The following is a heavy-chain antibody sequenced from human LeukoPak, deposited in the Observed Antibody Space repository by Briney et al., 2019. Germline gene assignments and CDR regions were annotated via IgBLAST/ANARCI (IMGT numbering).Heavy chain of an antibody. D-gene: IGHD3-9*01. CDR1: GFTFDDYA. Sequence: PGGSLRLSCAASGFTFDDYAMQWVRQAPGKGLEWVSGISWSSGSIGYADSVKGRFTISRDNAKNSLYLQMNSLRAEDMALYYCAKGEYYDILTGYFDYWGQGTLVTVSS. CDR3: AKGEYYDILTGYFDY. V-gene: IGHV3-9*03. J-gene: IGHJ4*02. CDR2: ISWSSGSI.